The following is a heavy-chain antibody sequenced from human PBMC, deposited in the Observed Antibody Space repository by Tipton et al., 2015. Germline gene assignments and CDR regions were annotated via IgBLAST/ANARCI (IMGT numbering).Heavy chain of an antibody. V-gene: IGHV4-4*07. CDR1: GNSLSGYY. CDR2: IYASGTT. J-gene: IGHJ4*02. D-gene: IGHD5-18*01. Sequence: TLSLTCTVSGNSLSGYYWSWIRQPAGKRLEWIGRIYASGTTNYNPSLMSRVTMAVDMSRNQFSLKLTSVTAADTAIYYCARDSGYTYCRTHYFDYWGRGALVTVSS. CDR3: ARDSGYTYCRTHYFDY.